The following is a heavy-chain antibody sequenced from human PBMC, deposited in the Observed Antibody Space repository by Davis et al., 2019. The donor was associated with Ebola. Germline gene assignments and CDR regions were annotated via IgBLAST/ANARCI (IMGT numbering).Heavy chain of an antibody. CDR3: VRDMEITVTTLGGY. Sequence: GGSLRLSCAASGFSFSSYGMNWVRQAPGKGLEYVSAISSDGQSTYYADSVKGRFTLSRDNFKNTLYLQMSSLRPEDTAVYYCVRDMEITVTTLGGYWGQGTLLTVSS. V-gene: IGHV3-64D*06. D-gene: IGHD4-11*01. CDR2: ISSDGQST. J-gene: IGHJ4*02. CDR1: GFSFSSYG.